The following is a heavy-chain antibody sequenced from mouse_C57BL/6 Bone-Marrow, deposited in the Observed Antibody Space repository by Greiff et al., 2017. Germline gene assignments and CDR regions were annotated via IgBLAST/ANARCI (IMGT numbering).Heavy chain of an antibody. V-gene: IGHV1-72*01. CDR2: IDPNSGGT. CDR3: ALTTVVAFSAMDY. J-gene: IGHJ4*01. Sequence: VQLQQPGAELVKPGASVKLSCKASGYTFTSYWMHWVKQRPGRGLEWIGRIDPNSGGTKYNEKFKSKATLTVDKPSSTAYMQLSSLTSEDSAVYYCALTTVVAFSAMDYWGQGTSVTVSS. D-gene: IGHD1-1*01. CDR1: GYTFTSYW.